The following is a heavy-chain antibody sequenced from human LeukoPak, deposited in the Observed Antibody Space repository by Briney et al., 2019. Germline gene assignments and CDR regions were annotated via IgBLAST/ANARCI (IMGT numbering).Heavy chain of an antibody. Sequence: VASVTVSCKASGYTFTSYYMHWVRQAPGQGLEWMGIINPSGGSTSYAQKFQGRVTITRDTSASTAYMELSSLRSEDTAVYYCARDWTLTYYYDSSGPGGYWGQGTLVTVSS. CDR2: INPSGGST. D-gene: IGHD3-22*01. V-gene: IGHV1-46*01. CDR3: ARDWTLTYYYDSSGPGGY. J-gene: IGHJ4*02. CDR1: GYTFTSYY.